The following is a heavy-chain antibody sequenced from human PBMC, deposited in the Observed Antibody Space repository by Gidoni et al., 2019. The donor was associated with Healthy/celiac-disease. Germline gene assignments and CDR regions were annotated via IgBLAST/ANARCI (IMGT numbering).Heavy chain of an antibody. J-gene: IGHJ6*02. V-gene: IGHV1-69*06. CDR2: IIPIVGTA. CDR3: ARELRGYSGYDTSGYYYYGMDV. D-gene: IGHD5-12*01. Sequence: QVQLVQSGAEVKKPGSSVKVSCNASGGTFSSYATSWVRQAPGQGLEWMGGIIPIVGTANYAQKFQGRVTITEDKSTSTAYMELSSLRSEDTAVYYCARELRGYSGYDTSGYYYYGMDVWGQGTTVTVSS. CDR1: GGTFSSYA.